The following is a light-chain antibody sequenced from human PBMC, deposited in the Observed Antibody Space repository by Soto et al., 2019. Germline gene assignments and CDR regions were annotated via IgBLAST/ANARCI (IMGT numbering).Light chain of an antibody. V-gene: IGKV1-33*01. CDR3: QQYENLPT. Sequence: DIQMTQSPSAMSASVGDRVTITCRASQSISYYLNWYQQKPGRAPKLLIYDASNLEAGVPSRFRGSGSGTDFTFTISRLQPEDIATYYCQQYENLPTFGQGTRLEIK. CDR1: QSISYY. CDR2: DAS. J-gene: IGKJ5*01.